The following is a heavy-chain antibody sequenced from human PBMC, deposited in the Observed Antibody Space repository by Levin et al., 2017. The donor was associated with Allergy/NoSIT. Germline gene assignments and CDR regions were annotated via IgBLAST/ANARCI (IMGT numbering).Heavy chain of an antibody. V-gene: IGHV4-59*01. CDR2: IYYSGST. CDR1: GGSISSYY. D-gene: IGHD3/OR15-3a*01. J-gene: IGHJ2*01. Sequence: GSLRLSCTVSGGSISSYYWSWIRQPAGKGLEWIGYIYYSGSTNYNPSLKSRVTISVDTSKNQFSLKLSSVTAADTAVYYCARKVGLVLNWYFDLWGRGTLVTVSS. CDR3: ARKVGLVLNWYFDL.